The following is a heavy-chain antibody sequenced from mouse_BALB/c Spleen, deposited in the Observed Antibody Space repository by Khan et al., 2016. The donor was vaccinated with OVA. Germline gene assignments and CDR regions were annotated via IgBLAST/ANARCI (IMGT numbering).Heavy chain of an antibody. CDR1: GYTFTSYY. CDR3: TRGGYGSYGY. D-gene: IGHD2-10*02. V-gene: IGHV1S81*02. J-gene: IGHJ2*01. CDR2: INPSNGDT. Sequence: QVQLQQSGAELVKPGASVKLSCKASGYTFTSYYLYWVKQGPGQGLEWIGEINPSNGDTNCNEKFRNKATLTVDKASSTTYLQLNSLTSEDSAVYCCTRGGYGSYGYWGQGTTLTVSS.